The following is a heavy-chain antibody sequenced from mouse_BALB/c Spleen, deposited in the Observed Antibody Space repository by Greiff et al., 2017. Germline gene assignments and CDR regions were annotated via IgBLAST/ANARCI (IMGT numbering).Heavy chain of an antibody. D-gene: IGHD2-14*01. V-gene: IGHV5-6-4*01. CDR2: ISSGGSYT. CDR1: GFTFSSYT. Sequence: EVMLVESGGGLVKPGGSLKLSCAASGFTFSSYTMSWVRQTPEKRLEWVATISSGGSYTYYPDSVKGRFTISRDNAKNTLYLQMSSLKSEDTAMYYCTRLYYRYDEGWYFDVWGAGTTVTVSS. CDR3: TRLYYRYDEGWYFDV. J-gene: IGHJ1*01.